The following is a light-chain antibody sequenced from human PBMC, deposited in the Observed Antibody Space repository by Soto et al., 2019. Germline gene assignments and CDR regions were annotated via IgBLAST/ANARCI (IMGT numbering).Light chain of an antibody. V-gene: IGKV3-20*01. CDR1: QSVSSSY. CDR3: QQYGSSPVT. J-gene: IGKJ5*01. Sequence: EIVLTQSPGTLSLSPGERATLSCRANQSVSSSYLAWYQQKPGQAPRLLIYGAASRATGIPDRFSGSGSGTDFTLTISRLEPEDFAVYYCQQYGSSPVTFGQGTRLEIK. CDR2: GAA.